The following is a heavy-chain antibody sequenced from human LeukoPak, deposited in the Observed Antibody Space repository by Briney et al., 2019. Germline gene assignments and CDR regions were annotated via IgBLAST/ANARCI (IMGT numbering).Heavy chain of an antibody. Sequence: GASVKVSCKASGYTFTNYYMHWVRQAPGQGLEWMGIINPSGGSTSYAQKFQGRVTMTRDTSTSTVYMELSSLRSEDTAVYYCARSGYSYATFDYWGQGTLVTVSS. V-gene: IGHV1-46*01. CDR1: GYTFTNYY. CDR2: INPSGGST. D-gene: IGHD5-18*01. J-gene: IGHJ4*02. CDR3: ARSGYSYATFDY.